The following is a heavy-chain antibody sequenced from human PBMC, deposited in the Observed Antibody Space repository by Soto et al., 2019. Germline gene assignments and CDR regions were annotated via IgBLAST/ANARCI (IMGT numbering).Heavy chain of an antibody. CDR2: IIPSFGTA. Sequence: SVKVSCKASGGTFSSYAISWVRQAPGQGLEWMGGIIPSFGTANYAQKFQGRVTITADESTSTAYMELSSLRSEDTAVYYCARESSRVGYCSSTSCRRAQGNWFDPWGQGTLVTVSS. CDR1: GGTFSSYA. J-gene: IGHJ5*02. V-gene: IGHV1-69*13. CDR3: ARESSRVGYCSSTSCRRAQGNWFDP. D-gene: IGHD2-2*01.